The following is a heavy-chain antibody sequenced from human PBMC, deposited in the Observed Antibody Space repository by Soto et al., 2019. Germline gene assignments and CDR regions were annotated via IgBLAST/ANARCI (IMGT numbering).Heavy chain of an antibody. CDR1: GYSFTSYW. CDR3: ARCYRRAAAGLLGGMDV. Sequence: LGESLKISCKGSGYSFTSYWIGWVRQMPGKGLEWMGIIYPGDSDTRYSPSFQGQVTISADKSISTAYLQWSSLKASDTAMYYCARCYRRAAAGLLGGMDVWGQGTTVTVSS. D-gene: IGHD6-13*01. CDR2: IYPGDSDT. J-gene: IGHJ6*02. V-gene: IGHV5-51*01.